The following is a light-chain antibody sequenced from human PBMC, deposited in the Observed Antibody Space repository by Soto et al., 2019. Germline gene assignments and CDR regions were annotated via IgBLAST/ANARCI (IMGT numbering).Light chain of an antibody. CDR3: ATWSDSLKGWV. Sequence: QSVLTQPPSASRTPGQRVTIPCSGSSSDIGSNSVNWYQQLPGAAPRLLIYGNDHRPSGVPDRFSASKSGTSASLAIRGLRSEDEAFYYCATWSDSLKGWVFGGGTKLTVL. CDR1: SSDIGSNS. J-gene: IGLJ3*02. V-gene: IGLV1-44*01. CDR2: GND.